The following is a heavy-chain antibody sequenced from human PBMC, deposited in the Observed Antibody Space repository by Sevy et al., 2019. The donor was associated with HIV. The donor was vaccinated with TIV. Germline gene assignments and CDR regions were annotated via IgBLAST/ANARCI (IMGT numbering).Heavy chain of an antibody. D-gene: IGHD6-6*01. V-gene: IGHV3-7*01. CDR2: IKGEGSGR. Sequence: GGSLRLSCAASGFTFGSYWMTWVRQAPGKGLEWVANIKGEGSGRFYVDSVRGRFTVSRDNAKKTLYLQMNNLRGEDTALYYCARLYSSSSGRGLDNWGQGALVTVSS. CDR1: GFTFGSYW. CDR3: ARLYSSSSGRGLDN. J-gene: IGHJ4*02.